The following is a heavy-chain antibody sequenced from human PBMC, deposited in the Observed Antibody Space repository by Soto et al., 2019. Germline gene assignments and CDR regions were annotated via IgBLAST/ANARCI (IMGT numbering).Heavy chain of an antibody. CDR1: GYTFTIYW. CDR2: IYPSDSDT. Sequence: PGESLKISCQVSGYTFTIYWIGWVRQMPGKGLEWMGIIYPSDSDTRYSPSFRGQVTISADQSINTAYLQWDSLKASDTAIYYCARPANTVADHFDLWGQGTPVTVS. D-gene: IGHD4-17*01. J-gene: IGHJ4*01. V-gene: IGHV5-51*01. CDR3: ARPANTVADHFDL.